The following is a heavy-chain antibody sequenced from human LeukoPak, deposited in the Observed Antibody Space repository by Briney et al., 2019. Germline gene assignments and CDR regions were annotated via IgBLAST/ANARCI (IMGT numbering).Heavy chain of an antibody. CDR2: IYYSGST. V-gene: IGHV4-59*01. Sequence: SETLSLTCTVSGGSISTYYWSWIRQPPGKGLEWIGYIYYSGSTNYNPSLKSRVTISVDTSKNQFSLKLSSVTAADTAVYYCARVKCSGGSCYSFWAFGIWGQGTMVTVSS. D-gene: IGHD2-15*01. J-gene: IGHJ3*02. CDR3: ARVKCSGGSCYSFWAFGI. CDR1: GGSISTYY.